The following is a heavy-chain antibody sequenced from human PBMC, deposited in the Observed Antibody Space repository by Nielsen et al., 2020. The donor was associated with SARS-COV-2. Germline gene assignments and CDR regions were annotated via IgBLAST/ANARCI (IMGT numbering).Heavy chain of an antibody. CDR2: INHSGST. D-gene: IGHD5-18*01. CDR3: ARHVRDVLVLSGYSYGSRFDP. J-gene: IGHJ5*02. Sequence: WIRQPPGKGLEWIGEINHSGSTNYNPSLKSRVTISVDTSKNQFSLKLSSVTAADTAVYYCARHVRDVLVLSGYSYGSRFDPWGQGTLVTVSS. V-gene: IGHV4-34*01.